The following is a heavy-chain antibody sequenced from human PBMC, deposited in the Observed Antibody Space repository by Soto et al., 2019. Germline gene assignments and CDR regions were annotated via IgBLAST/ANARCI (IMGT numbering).Heavy chain of an antibody. CDR1: GDSVSSNSAA. Sequence: SQTLSLTCAISGDSVSSNSAAWNWIRQSPSRGLEWLGRAYYRSQWYYDSAVSVRSRITVIPDTSKNQFSLQLNSVTPEDTAVYYCIKQNGDSRTYNGMDVWAQGTTVPVSS. CDR3: IKQNGDSRTYNGMDV. CDR2: AYYRSQWYY. V-gene: IGHV6-1*01. D-gene: IGHD2-21*02. J-gene: IGHJ6*02.